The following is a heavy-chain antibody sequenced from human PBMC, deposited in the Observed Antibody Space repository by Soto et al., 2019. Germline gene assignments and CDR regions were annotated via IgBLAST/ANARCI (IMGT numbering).Heavy chain of an antibody. Sequence: QVQLVQSGAEVKKPGSSVKVSCKASGGTFSSYTISWVRQAPGQGLEWMGRIIPILGIANYAQKFQGRVTITAVKSTITAYTELSSMRSEDTAVDSCARGIRRVLWFGELLYSVYYYYAMDVWGQGTTVTVSS. J-gene: IGHJ6*02. V-gene: IGHV1-69*02. CDR2: IIPILGIA. D-gene: IGHD3-10*01. CDR3: ARGIRRVLWFGELLYSVYYYYAMDV. CDR1: GGTFSSYT.